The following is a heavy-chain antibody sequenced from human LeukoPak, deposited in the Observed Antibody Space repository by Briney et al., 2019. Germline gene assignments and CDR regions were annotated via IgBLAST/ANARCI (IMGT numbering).Heavy chain of an antibody. D-gene: IGHD4-23*01. CDR3: ARDYGGVMFDY. Sequence: QPGGSLRLSCAASGCTFSRFEMNWVRQGPGKGLEWVSYISGSGSTKYYAETAKGRFTISRDNDKSSLYLQMNSLRAEDTAVYYCARDYGGVMFDYWGQGTLLTVSS. J-gene: IGHJ4*02. CDR1: GCTFSRFE. CDR2: ISGSGSTK. V-gene: IGHV3-48*03.